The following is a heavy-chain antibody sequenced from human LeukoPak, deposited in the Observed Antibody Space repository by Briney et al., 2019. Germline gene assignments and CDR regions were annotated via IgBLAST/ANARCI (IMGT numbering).Heavy chain of an antibody. J-gene: IGHJ4*02. Sequence: GASVKVSCKASGYIFTDYFIHWVRQAPGQGLEWMGWIDPNGGGTNLAQKFQGRVTLTRDTSNSTAYMELSSLGSDDTAVYYCTRGRTVAPGAAPPFDYWGQETLVIVSS. CDR2: IDPNGGGT. V-gene: IGHV1-2*02. CDR1: GYIFTDYF. CDR3: TRGRTVAPGAAPPFDY. D-gene: IGHD2-2*01.